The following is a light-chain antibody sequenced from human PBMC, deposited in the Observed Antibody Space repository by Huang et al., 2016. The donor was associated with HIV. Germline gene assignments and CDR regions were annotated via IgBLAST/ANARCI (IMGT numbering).Light chain of an antibody. J-gene: IGKJ2*01. V-gene: IGKV3-20*01. CDR3: QQYGSSPHT. CDR2: GAS. Sequence: EIVLTQSPGTLSLSPGERATLSCRASQSVRSMYLAWYQQKPGQAPRLLISGASSRATGIPDRFSGSGSGTDFTLTISRLEPEDFAVYYCQQYGSSPHTFGQGTKLEIK. CDR1: QSVRSMY.